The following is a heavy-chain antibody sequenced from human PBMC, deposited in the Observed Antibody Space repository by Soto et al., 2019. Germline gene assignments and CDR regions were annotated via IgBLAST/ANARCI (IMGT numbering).Heavy chain of an antibody. Sequence: EVHLLESGGGSVQPGGSLRLSCAASGFTFNNYAMSWVRQAPGKGLEWVSTVSGTGGSTYYADSVKGRFTISRDNSKNTLFLQMGSLRVEDTGVYYCAKDPQHSDLWSGYQVDYWGQGTLVTVSS. CDR1: GFTFNNYA. D-gene: IGHD3-3*01. J-gene: IGHJ4*02. CDR2: VSGTGGST. V-gene: IGHV3-23*01. CDR3: AKDPQHSDLWSGYQVDY.